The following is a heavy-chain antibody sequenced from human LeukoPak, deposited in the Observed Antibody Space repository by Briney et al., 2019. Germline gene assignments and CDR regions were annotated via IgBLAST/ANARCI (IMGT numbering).Heavy chain of an antibody. D-gene: IGHD5-24*01. CDR1: GFTLSSYA. CDR3: ARDRRDGYCLGH. V-gene: IGHV3-21*01. Sequence: GGSLRLSCAASGFTLSSYAMSWVRQAPGKGLEWVSSISSSSSYIYYADSVKGRFTISRDSSKNTVNLQMNSLRAEDTAVYYCARDRRDGYCLGHWGQGTLVTVSS. CDR2: ISSSSSYI. J-gene: IGHJ4*02.